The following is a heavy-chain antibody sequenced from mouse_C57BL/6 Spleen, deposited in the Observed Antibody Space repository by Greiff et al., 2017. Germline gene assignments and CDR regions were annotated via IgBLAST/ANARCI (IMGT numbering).Heavy chain of an antibody. CDR3: TRYGNIGFGD. CDR1: GFNITDYY. Sequence: VQLQQSGAELVRPGASVKLSCTASGFNITDYYMHWVKQRPEQGLEWIGRIVPENGDTEYAPKFQGKATMTADTSSNPAYLQLSSLTSEDTALYYCTRYGNIGFGDWGQGTTVTVSS. CDR2: IVPENGDT. J-gene: IGHJ2*01. D-gene: IGHD2-1*01. V-gene: IGHV14-1*01.